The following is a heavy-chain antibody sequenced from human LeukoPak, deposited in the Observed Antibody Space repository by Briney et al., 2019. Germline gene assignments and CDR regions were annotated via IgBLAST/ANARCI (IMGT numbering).Heavy chain of an antibody. CDR3: ARSVVAATETFDY. V-gene: IGHV3-11*04. J-gene: IGHJ4*02. CDR2: ISSSGSTI. D-gene: IGHD2-15*01. CDR1: GFTFSYFY. Sequence: AGGSLRLSCAASGFTFSYFYMSWIRQAPGKGLEWVSYISSSGSTIFYADSVKGRFTISRDNAKNSLYLQMNSLRAEDTAVYYCARSVVAATETFDYWGQGTLVTVSS.